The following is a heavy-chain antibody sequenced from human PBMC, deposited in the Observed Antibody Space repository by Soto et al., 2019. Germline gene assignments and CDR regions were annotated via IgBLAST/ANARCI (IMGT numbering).Heavy chain of an antibody. CDR1: GGSISSGGYY. Sequence: QVQLQESGPGLVKPSQTLSLTCTVSGGSISSGGYYWSWIRQHPGKSLEWIGYIYYSGSTYYNPSLKSRVTISVDTSKNQFSLKLSSVTAADTAVYYCARDLYYYGSGSYYHTGFDYWGQGTLVTVSS. D-gene: IGHD3-10*01. CDR3: ARDLYYYGSGSYYHTGFDY. V-gene: IGHV4-31*03. CDR2: IYYSGST. J-gene: IGHJ4*02.